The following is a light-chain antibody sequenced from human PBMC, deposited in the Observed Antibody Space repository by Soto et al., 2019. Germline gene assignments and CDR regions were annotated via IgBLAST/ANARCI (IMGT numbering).Light chain of an antibody. CDR1: QTISSW. J-gene: IGKJ1*01. CDR3: QHDNSYSEA. V-gene: IGKV1-5*03. Sequence: DIQSNKTLPTLFVCVRDRVTITCRASQTISSWLAWYQQKPGKAPKLLIYKASTLKSGVPSRFSGSGSGTEFTLTISSLQPDDFAPYYCQHDNSYSEAFGQGTKV. CDR2: KAS.